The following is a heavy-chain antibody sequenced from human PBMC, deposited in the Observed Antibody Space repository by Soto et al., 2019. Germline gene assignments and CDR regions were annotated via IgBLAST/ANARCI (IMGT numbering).Heavy chain of an antibody. D-gene: IGHD7-27*01. CDR1: GYTFTSYD. CDR3: ARKADMGTYYYYYYMDV. V-gene: IGHV1-8*01. Sequence: SVEVSXKASGYTFTSYDINWVRQATGQGLEWMGWMNPNSGNTGYAQKFQGRVTMTRNTSISTAYMELSSLRSEDTAVYYCARKADMGTYYYYYYMDVCGKGTTVTVSS. J-gene: IGHJ6*03. CDR2: MNPNSGNT.